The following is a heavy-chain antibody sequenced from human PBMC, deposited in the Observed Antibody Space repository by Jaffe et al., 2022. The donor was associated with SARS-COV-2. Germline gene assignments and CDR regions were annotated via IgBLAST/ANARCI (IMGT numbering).Heavy chain of an antibody. CDR2: INTNTGNP. J-gene: IGHJ6*03. CDR3: ARQFEGPYYYYMDV. CDR1: GYIFTTYA. D-gene: IGHD3-9*01. V-gene: IGHV7-4-1*02. Sequence: QVQLVQSGSELKRPGASVKVSCKASGYIFTTYAINWVRQAPGQGLEWMGWINTNTGNPTYAQGFTGRFVFSLDTSVSTAYLQISSLKAEDTAVYYCARQFEGPYYYYMDVWGRGTTVTVSS.